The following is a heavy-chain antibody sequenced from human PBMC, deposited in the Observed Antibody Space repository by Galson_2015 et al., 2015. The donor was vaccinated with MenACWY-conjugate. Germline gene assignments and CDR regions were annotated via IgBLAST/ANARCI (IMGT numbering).Heavy chain of an antibody. J-gene: IGHJ3*01. CDR1: GFTFSNSW. CDR3: ARAKEQWLSKTFDL. Sequence: SLRLSCAASGFTFSNSWMGWVRQAPGKGLGWVANIKHDGSEKYYVDSVKGRFIISRDNAKNSLYLQMDSLRAEDTAVYYCARAKEQWLSKTFDLWGQGTMVTVSS. V-gene: IGHV3-7*03. D-gene: IGHD6-19*01. CDR2: IKHDGSEK.